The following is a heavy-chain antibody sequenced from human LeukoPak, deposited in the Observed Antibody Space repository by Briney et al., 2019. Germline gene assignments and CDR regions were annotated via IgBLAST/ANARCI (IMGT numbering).Heavy chain of an antibody. V-gene: IGHV4-39*01. CDR2: IYYSGST. Sequence: SSETLSLTCTVSGGSISSSSYSWGWIRQPPGKGLEWIGSIYYSGSTYYNPSLKSRVTISVDTSKNQFSLKLSSVTAADTAVYYCANQRWLQLSHAFDIWGQRTMVTVSS. J-gene: IGHJ3*02. CDR3: ANQRWLQLSHAFDI. D-gene: IGHD5-12*01. CDR1: GGSISSSSYS.